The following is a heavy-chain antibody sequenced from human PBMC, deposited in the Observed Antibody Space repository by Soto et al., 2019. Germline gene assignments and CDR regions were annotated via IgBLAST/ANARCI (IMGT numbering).Heavy chain of an antibody. Sequence: SETLSLTCAVYGGSFSGYYWSWIRQPPGKGLEWIGEINHSGSTNYNPSLKSRVTISVDTSKNQFSLKLSSVTAADTAVYYCARGQQLGHFDYWGQGTLVTVSS. CDR1: GGSFSGYY. CDR3: ARGQQLGHFDY. J-gene: IGHJ4*02. CDR2: INHSGST. D-gene: IGHD6-13*01. V-gene: IGHV4-34*01.